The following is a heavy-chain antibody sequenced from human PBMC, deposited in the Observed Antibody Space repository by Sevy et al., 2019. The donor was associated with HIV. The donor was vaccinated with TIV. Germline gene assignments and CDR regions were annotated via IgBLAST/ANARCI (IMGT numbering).Heavy chain of an antibody. Sequence: SEILSLTCTVSDGSMASYYWSWIRHSPGKGLEWIGNIYYSGRTNYNRSLKSRVTISVDTSKDQFSLRLNSVTAADTAVYYCARDSFCSGGIYHMFFDHWGQGILVTVS. CDR1: DGSMASYY. CDR2: IYYSGRT. D-gene: IGHD2-15*01. V-gene: IGHV4-59*13. J-gene: IGHJ4*02. CDR3: ARDSFCSGGIYHMFFDH.